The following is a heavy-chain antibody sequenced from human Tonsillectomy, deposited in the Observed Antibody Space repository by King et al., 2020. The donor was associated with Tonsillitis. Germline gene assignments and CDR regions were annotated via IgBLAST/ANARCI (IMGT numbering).Heavy chain of an antibody. D-gene: IGHD3-22*01. Sequence: TLKESGPVLVKPTETLTLTCTVSGFSLSNARMGVSWIRQPPGKALEWLAHIFSNDEKSYSTSLKSRLTISKDTSKSQVVLTMTNMDPVDTATYYCARIYYDSSGYYSDPYYFDYWGQGTLVTVSS. J-gene: IGHJ4*02. V-gene: IGHV2-26*01. CDR1: GFSLSNARMG. CDR3: ARIYYDSSGYYSDPYYFDY. CDR2: IFSNDEK.